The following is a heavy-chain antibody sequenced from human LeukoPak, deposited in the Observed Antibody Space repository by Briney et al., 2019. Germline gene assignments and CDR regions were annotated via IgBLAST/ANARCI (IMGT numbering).Heavy chain of an antibody. J-gene: IGHJ4*02. V-gene: IGHV3-9*01. D-gene: IGHD4-17*01. CDR3: AKGPTVTNLFDY. CDR2: ISWNSGSI. CDR1: GFTFDDYA. Sequence: GGSLRLSCAASGFTFDDYAMHWVRHAPGKGLEWVSGISWNSGSIGYADSVKGRFTISRDNAKNSLYLQMNSLRAEDTALYYCAKGPTVTNLFDYWGQGTLVTVSS.